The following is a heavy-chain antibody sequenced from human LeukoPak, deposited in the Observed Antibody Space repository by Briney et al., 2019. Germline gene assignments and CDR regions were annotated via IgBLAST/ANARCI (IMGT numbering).Heavy chain of an antibody. Sequence: KTSETLSLNCTVSGVSISSYYWSWIRQPPGEGLEWLGYIYSSGSTNYNPSLKSRVTISVDTSKNQFSLKLSSVTAADTAVYYCARGPSAVAGYFDYWGQGILVTVSS. CDR1: GVSISSYY. J-gene: IGHJ4*02. CDR3: ARGPSAVAGYFDY. V-gene: IGHV4-59*01. D-gene: IGHD6-19*01. CDR2: IYSSGST.